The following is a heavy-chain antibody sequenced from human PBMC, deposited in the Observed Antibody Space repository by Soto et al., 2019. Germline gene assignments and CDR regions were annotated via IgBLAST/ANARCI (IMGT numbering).Heavy chain of an antibody. CDR2: ISGTGGST. J-gene: IGHJ4*02. CDR3: AITRTAVVVGENYEY. V-gene: IGHV3-23*01. D-gene: IGHD2-15*01. Sequence: EVQLLESGGGLVQPGGSLRLSCAASGFTFSSYAMAWVRQAPGKGLEWVSTISGTGGSTYYADSVKGRFTISRDSSKNTLYVNMNRVRAEVTAFYYCAITRTAVVVGENYEYWGQGTLVNVSS. CDR1: GFTFSSYA.